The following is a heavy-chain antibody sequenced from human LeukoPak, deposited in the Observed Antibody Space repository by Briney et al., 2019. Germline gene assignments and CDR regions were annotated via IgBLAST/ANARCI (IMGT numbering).Heavy chain of an antibody. Sequence: SETLSLTCAVYGGSFSGYYWSWIRQPPGKGLEWIGEINHSGSINYNPSLKSRVTISVDTSKNQFSLKLSSVTAADTAVYYCARGTRRYSSGWYPSSFDIWGQGTMVTVSS. CDR3: ARGTRRYSSGWYPSSFDI. D-gene: IGHD6-19*01. J-gene: IGHJ3*02. V-gene: IGHV4-34*01. CDR2: INHSGSI. CDR1: GGSFSGYY.